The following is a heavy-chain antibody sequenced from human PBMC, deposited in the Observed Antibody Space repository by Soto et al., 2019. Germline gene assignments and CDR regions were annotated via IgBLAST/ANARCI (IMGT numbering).Heavy chain of an antibody. Sequence: PGGSLRLSCAASGFTFSNAWMNWVRQAPGKGLEWVGRIKSKTDGGTTDYAAPVEGRFTISRDDSKNTLYLQMNSLKTEDTAVYYCTTDRITIVRGPRYYGMDVWGQGTTVTVSS. CDR2: IKSKTDGGTT. CDR1: GFTFSNAW. V-gene: IGHV3-15*07. J-gene: IGHJ6*02. CDR3: TTDRITIVRGPRYYGMDV. D-gene: IGHD3-10*01.